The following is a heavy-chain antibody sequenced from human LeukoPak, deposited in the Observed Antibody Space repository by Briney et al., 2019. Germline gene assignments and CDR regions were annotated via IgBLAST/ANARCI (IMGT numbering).Heavy chain of an antibody. CDR3: ARLPSDYFGSGAPDG. Sequence: PSETLSLTCTVSGGSISSSSYYWGWIRQPPGKGLEWIVSIYYGGNTYYNPSLRSRVTLSVDTSKNQFSLKLSSVTAADTAVYYCARLPSDYFGSGAPDGWGQGTLVTVSS. CDR1: GGSISSSSYY. CDR2: IYYGGNT. V-gene: IGHV4-39*01. J-gene: IGHJ4*02. D-gene: IGHD3-10*01.